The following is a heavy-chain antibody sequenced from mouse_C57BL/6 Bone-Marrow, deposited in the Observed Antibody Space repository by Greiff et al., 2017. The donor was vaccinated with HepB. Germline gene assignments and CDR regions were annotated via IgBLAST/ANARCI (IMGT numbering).Heavy chain of an antibody. CDR2: IYPGSGST. Sequence: QVQLQQPGAELVKPGASVKMSCKASGYTFTSYWITWVKQRPGQGLEWIGDIYPGSGSTNYNEKFKSKATLTVDTSSSTAYMQLSSLTSEDSAVYYCARDTTVVATDYFDYWGKGTTLTVSS. D-gene: IGHD1-1*01. V-gene: IGHV1-55*01. J-gene: IGHJ2*01. CDR3: ARDTTVVATDYFDY. CDR1: GYTFTSYW.